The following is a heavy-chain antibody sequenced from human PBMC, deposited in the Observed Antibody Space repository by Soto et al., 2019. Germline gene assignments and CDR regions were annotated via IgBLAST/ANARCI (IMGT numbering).Heavy chain of an antibody. J-gene: IGHJ6*02. Sequence: QVPLVQSGGEVKKPGASVKVSCKASGYTFSNYAISWVRQAPGQGLEWMGWITAHNGNTKYAQKFQARVTMTTDTSTSTASMELRSLTSDDTAVYYCARDAPYDDFWSGVMELYYYGMDVWSQGTTVTVSS. CDR3: ARDAPYDDFWSGVMELYYYGMDV. CDR1: GYTFSNYA. V-gene: IGHV1-18*01. CDR2: ITAHNGNT. D-gene: IGHD3-3*01.